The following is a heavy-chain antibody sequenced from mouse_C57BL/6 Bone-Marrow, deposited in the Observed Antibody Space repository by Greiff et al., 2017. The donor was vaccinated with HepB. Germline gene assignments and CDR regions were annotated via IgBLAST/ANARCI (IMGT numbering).Heavy chain of an antibody. V-gene: IGHV1-69*01. CDR2: IDPSDSYT. CDR3: ARGGEEVY. J-gene: IGHJ3*01. Sequence: VQLQQSGAELVMPGASVKLSCKASGYTFTSYWMHWVKQRPGQGLEWIGEIDPSDSYTNYNQKFKGKSTLTVDKSSSTAYMQLSSLTSEDSAVYYCARGGEEVYWGQGTLVTVSA. CDR1: GYTFTSYW.